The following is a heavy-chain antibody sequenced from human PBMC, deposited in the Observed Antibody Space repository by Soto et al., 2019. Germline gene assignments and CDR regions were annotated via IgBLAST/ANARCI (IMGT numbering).Heavy chain of an antibody. CDR1: GFTFRSHA. CDR2: ISGSGGST. Sequence: GGSLRLSCAASGFTFRSHAMSWVRQAPGKGLEWVSAISGSGGSTYYADSVKGRFTISRDNSKNTLYLQMNSLRAEDTAVYYCAKDQLGGHYYDSSGSFDYWGQGTLVTVSS. CDR3: AKDQLGGHYYDSSGSFDY. D-gene: IGHD3-22*01. V-gene: IGHV3-23*01. J-gene: IGHJ4*02.